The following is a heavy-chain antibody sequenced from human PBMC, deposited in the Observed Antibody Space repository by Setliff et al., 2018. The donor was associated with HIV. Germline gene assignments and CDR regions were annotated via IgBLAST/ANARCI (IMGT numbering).Heavy chain of an antibody. V-gene: IGHV4-4*07. CDR3: ARDRHSSGLGSYGP. CDR2: IDSSGTT. Sequence: PSETLSLTCTISGGSFGVYRWSWIRQSAGRGLEWIGRIDSSGTTHYKPSLKGRVAISVDTSRSQFSLRVTSVTAADTAVYFCARDRHSSGLGSYGPWGPGILVTVSS. J-gene: IGHJ5*02. D-gene: IGHD3-10*01. CDR1: GGSFGVYR.